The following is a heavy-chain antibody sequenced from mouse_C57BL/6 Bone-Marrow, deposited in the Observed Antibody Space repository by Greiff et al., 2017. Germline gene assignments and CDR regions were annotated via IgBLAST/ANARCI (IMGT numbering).Heavy chain of an antibody. CDR3: ARGNYYAMDY. CDR1: GFSLTSYG. D-gene: IGHD2-1*01. V-gene: IGHV2-6-1*01. Sequence: VQLVESGPGLVAPSQSLSITCTISGFSLTSYGVHWVRQSPGKGLEWLVVIWSDGITTYNSTLKSRLSISKDNSKSQVFLKMNSLQTDDTAMYYCARGNYYAMDYWGQGTSVTVSS. CDR2: IWSDGIT. J-gene: IGHJ4*01.